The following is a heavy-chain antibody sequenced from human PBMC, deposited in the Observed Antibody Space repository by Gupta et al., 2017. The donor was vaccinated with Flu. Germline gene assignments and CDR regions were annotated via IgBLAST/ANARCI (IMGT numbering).Heavy chain of an antibody. Sequence: WMHWVRQAPGKGPVWVSFINSEGSNIAYADSVKGRFTISRDNAKNTLYLEMNSLRVEDTAVYYCTRARYGSTYGMDVWGQGTTVTVSS. CDR1: W. V-gene: IGHV3-74*01. CDR2: INSEGSNI. J-gene: IGHJ6*02. CDR3: TRARYGSTYGMDV. D-gene: IGHD3-9*01.